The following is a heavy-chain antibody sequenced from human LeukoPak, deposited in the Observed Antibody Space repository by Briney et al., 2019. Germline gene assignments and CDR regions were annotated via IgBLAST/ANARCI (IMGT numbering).Heavy chain of an antibody. CDR1: GGSISSYY. D-gene: IGHD3-22*01. CDR2: IYYSGST. V-gene: IGHV4-59*01. Sequence: SETLSLTCTVSGGSISSYYWSWIRQPPGKGLEWIGYIYYSGSTNYNPSLKSRVTISVDTSKNQFSLKLSSVTAADTAVYYCARNYYDSSGYYPLFDYWGQGTLVTVSS. CDR3: ARNYYDSSGYYPLFDY. J-gene: IGHJ4*02.